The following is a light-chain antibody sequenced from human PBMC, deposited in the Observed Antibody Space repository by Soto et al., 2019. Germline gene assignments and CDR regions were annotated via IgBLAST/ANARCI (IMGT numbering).Light chain of an antibody. CDR1: QSVSSN. Sequence: EIVMTQSPVTLSVSPGERGTLSCRASQSVSSNLAWYQQKPGQAPSLLIYGAFTRATGIPARFSGTGSGTEFTLTISSLPSEDFALYYCQQYNDWPLTFGQGTKVDIK. CDR2: GAF. CDR3: QQYNDWPLT. V-gene: IGKV3-15*01. J-gene: IGKJ1*01.